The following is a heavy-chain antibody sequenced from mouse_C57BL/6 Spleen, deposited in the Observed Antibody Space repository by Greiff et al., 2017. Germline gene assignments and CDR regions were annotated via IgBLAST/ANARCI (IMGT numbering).Heavy chain of an antibody. Sequence: VQLQQSGPGLVQPSQSLSITCTVSGFSLTSYGVHWVRQSPGKGLEWLGVIWSGGSTDYNAAFISRLSISKDNSKSQVFFKMNSLQADDTAIYCCARKTIVTDYYAMDYWGQGTSVTVSS. CDR2: IWSGGST. CDR1: GFSLTSYG. V-gene: IGHV2-2*01. CDR3: ARKTIVTDYYAMDY. D-gene: IGHD2-5*01. J-gene: IGHJ4*01.